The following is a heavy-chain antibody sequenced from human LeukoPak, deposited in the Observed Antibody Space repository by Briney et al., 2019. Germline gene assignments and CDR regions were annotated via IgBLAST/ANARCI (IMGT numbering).Heavy chain of an antibody. J-gene: IGHJ6*03. CDR1: GGTFSSYA. CDR3: ARRDYDFWSGYYTGMGYFMDV. CDR2: IIPIFGTA. V-gene: IGHV1-69*13. Sequence: SVKVSCKASGGTFSSYAISWVRQAPGQGLEWMGGIIPIFGTANYAQKFQGRVTITADESTSTAYMELSSLRSEDTAVYYCARRDYDFWSGYYTGMGYFMDVWGKGTTVTVSS. D-gene: IGHD3-3*01.